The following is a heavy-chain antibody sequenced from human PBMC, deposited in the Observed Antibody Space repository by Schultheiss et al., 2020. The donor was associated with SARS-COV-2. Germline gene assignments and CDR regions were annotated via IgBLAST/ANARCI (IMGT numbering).Heavy chain of an antibody. CDR3: ARAEHAGTSGDY. CDR2: ISSSSSYI. CDR1: GFTFSNAW. V-gene: IGHV3-21*01. J-gene: IGHJ4*02. D-gene: IGHD6-13*01. Sequence: GESLKISCAASGFTFSNAWMSWVRQAPGKGLEWVSSISSSSSYIYYADSVKGRFTISRDNAKNSLYLQMNSLRAEDTAVYYCARAEHAGTSGDYWGQGTLVTVSS.